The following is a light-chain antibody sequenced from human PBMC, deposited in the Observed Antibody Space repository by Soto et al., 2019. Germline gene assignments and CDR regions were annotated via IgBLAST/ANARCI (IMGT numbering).Light chain of an antibody. CDR3: SSYTNTDTVL. Sequence: QSALTQVVSVSGSPGQSITISCTGTSSDVANYNHVSWYQQHPGKAPKLVIYNVDYRPSGVSNRFSGSKSGNTASLTISGLQAEDEAYYYCSSYTNTDTVLFGGGTKLTV. CDR1: SSDVANYNH. V-gene: IGLV2-14*03. J-gene: IGLJ2*01. CDR2: NVD.